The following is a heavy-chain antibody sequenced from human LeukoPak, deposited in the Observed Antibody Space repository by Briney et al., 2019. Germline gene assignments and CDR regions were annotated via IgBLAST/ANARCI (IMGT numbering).Heavy chain of an antibody. CDR1: GFTFSDSH. D-gene: IGHD3-10*01. CDR2: IRNKANSYTT. CDR3: TRVLWD. V-gene: IGHV3-72*01. J-gene: IGHJ4*02. Sequence: PGGSLRLSCAASGFTFSDSHMDWVRRAPGKGLEWVGRIRNKANSYTTEYAASVKGRFTISRDDSKSSLYLQMNSLKTEDTAVYYCTRVLWDWGQGTLVTVSS.